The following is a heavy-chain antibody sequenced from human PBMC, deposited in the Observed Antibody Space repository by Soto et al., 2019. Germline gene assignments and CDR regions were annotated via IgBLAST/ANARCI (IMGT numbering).Heavy chain of an antibody. CDR3: ARSAADLYYYYYMDV. J-gene: IGHJ6*03. Sequence: ETLSLTCAVYGGSFSGYYWSWIRQPPGKGLEWIGEINHSGSTNYNPSLKSRVTISVDTSKNQFSLKLSSVTAADTAVYYCARSAADLYYYYYMDVWGKGTTVTVSS. CDR2: INHSGST. CDR1: GGSFSGYY. V-gene: IGHV4-34*01. D-gene: IGHD6-13*01.